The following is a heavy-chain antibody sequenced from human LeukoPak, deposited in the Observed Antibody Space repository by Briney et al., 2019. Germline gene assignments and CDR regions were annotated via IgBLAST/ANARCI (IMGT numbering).Heavy chain of an antibody. Sequence: ASVKVSCKASGYTFTGYYMHWVRQAPGQGLEWMGWINPNSGGTNYAQKFQGWVTMTRDTSISTAYMELSSLRSEDTAVYYCARKLGDFWSGFDYWGPGTLVTVSS. V-gene: IGHV1-2*04. CDR3: ARKLGDFWSGFDY. J-gene: IGHJ4*02. CDR2: INPNSGGT. CDR1: GYTFTGYY. D-gene: IGHD3-3*01.